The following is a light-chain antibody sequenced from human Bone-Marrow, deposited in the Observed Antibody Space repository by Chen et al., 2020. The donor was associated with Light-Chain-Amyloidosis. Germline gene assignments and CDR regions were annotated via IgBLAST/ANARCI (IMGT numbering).Light chain of an antibody. CDR3: QSADSSGTYEVI. J-gene: IGLJ2*01. V-gene: IGLV3-25*03. CDR1: DLPTKY. CDR2: RDT. Sequence: ELTQPPSVSVSPGQTSRISCSGDDLPTKYAYWYQQKPGQAPVLVIHRDTERPSGISERFSGSSSGTTATLTISGVQAEDEADYHCQSADSSGTYEVIFGGGTKLTVL.